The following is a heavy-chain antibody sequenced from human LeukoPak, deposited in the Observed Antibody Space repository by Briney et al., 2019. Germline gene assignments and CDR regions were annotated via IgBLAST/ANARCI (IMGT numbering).Heavy chain of an antibody. CDR3: ARTLIYYGSGSSSAFDI. Sequence: GRSLRLSCAASGFTFTSYSMKWVRQAPAKGREWVSSISSSSSYRYYADQGKGKFTISKDNAKNSLYLQMNSLRAEDTAVYYCARTLIYYGSGSSSAFDIWGQGTMVTVSS. CDR1: GFTFTSYS. J-gene: IGHJ3*02. CDR2: ISSSSSYR. V-gene: IGHV3-21*01. D-gene: IGHD3-10*01.